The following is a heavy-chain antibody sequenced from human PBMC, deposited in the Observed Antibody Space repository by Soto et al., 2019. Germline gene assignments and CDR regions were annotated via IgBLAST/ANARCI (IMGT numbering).Heavy chain of an antibody. Sequence: PSETLSLTCSVSGDYIHVGGYYWTWIRQRPGKGLEWMGYIYYTGKTYYNPSLESRLTMSVDRSKNRFSLRLTSVTAADTAVYFCGRDLTSNANCIDPWGQGTLVTVSS. CDR3: GRDLTSNANCIDP. V-gene: IGHV4-30-4*01. J-gene: IGHJ5*02. CDR1: GDYIHVGGYY. CDR2: IYYTGKT. D-gene: IGHD2-2*01.